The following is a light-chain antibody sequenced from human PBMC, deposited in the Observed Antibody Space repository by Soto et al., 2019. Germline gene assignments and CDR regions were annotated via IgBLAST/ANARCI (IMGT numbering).Light chain of an antibody. V-gene: IGLV1-40*01. CDR3: ASYTRTTTLV. CDR1: SSNIGAGYD. Sequence: QSVVTQPPSVSGAPGQRVTISCTGSSSNIGAGYDVNWYQQLPGTAPKLLIYGNNNRPSGVPDRFSGSKSGTSASLAITGLQAEDEADYYCASYTRTTTLVFGGGTKVTVL. J-gene: IGLJ2*01. CDR2: GNN.